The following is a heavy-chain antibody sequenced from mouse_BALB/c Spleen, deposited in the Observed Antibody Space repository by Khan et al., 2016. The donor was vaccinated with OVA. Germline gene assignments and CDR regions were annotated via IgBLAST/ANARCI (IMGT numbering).Heavy chain of an antibody. J-gene: IGHJ2*01. Sequence: EVQLQESGPGLVKPSQSLSLTCTVTGYSITSDYAWNWIRQFPGNRLEWMGFISYSGNTNYTPSLKSRISVTRDTSKNQFFLQLNSVTTEDTATIYCARVYGGDFYYWGQGTTLTVSS. V-gene: IGHV3-2*02. D-gene: IGHD2-10*02. CDR1: GYSITSDYA. CDR2: ISYSGNT. CDR3: ARVYGGDFYY.